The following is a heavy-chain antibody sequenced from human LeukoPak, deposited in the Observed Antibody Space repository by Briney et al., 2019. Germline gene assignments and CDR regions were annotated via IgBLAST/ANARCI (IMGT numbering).Heavy chain of an antibody. CDR3: TMENYERFY. Sequence: KPGGSLRLSCAASGFIFSSYAMSWVRQAPGEGLEWVGRIQRTIHGGTTDYATSVKGRFTISRDDSTGTLYLQMDDLKTEDTAVYFCTMENYERFYWGQGTLVTVSS. J-gene: IGHJ4*02. V-gene: IGHV3-15*01. D-gene: IGHD3-3*01. CDR1: GFIFSSYA. CDR2: IQRTIHGGTT.